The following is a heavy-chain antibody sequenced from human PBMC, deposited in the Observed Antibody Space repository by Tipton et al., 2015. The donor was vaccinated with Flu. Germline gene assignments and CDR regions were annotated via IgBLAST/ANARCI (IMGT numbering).Heavy chain of an antibody. D-gene: IGHD4-11*01. V-gene: IGHV4-39*07. CDR2: IFHSGNT. CDR3: ARRDYSNYVSEPKNWFDS. J-gene: IGHJ5*01. CDR1: GDSIRSANYY. Sequence: TLSLTCTVSGDSIRSANYYWGWVRQPPGKGLEWIGSIFHSGNTYRNPSLKSRVTISVDTSKNQFSLKLTSVTAADTAVYYCARRDYSNYVSEPKNWFDSWGQGTLVTVSS.